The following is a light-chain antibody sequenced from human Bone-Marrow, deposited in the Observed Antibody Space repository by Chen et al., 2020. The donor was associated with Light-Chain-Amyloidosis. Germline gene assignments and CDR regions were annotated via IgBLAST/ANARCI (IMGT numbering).Light chain of an antibody. Sequence: NFMLTQPPSVSESPGKTVIISCTRSSGSIATNYVQWYQQRPGSYPTTVIYEDDQRPSGVPDRFSGSIDRSSNSASLTISGLKTDDDSDYYCQSYQGSSQGVFGGGTKLTVL. J-gene: IGLJ3*02. CDR2: EDD. CDR3: QSYQGSSQGV. CDR1: SGSIATNY. V-gene: IGLV6-57*01.